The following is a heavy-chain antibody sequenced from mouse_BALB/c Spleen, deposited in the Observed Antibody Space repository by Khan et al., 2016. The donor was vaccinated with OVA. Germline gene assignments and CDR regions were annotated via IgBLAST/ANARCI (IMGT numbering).Heavy chain of an antibody. Sequence: QMQLDESGAELAKPGASVKMSCKASGYTFTTYWMHWVKQRPGQGLEWIGYINPTSGYTDYNEKFKDRATLSADKSSSTAYMQLSSLTSEDSAVYYCTRDRIDYWGQGTTLTVSS. V-gene: IGHV1-7*01. CDR3: TRDRIDY. CDR1: GYTFTTYW. J-gene: IGHJ2*01. CDR2: INPTSGYT.